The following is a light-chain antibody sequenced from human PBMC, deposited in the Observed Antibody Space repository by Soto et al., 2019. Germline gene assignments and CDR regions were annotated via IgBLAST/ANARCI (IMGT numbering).Light chain of an antibody. CDR1: SSDVGGYNY. CDR3: CSYAGSYTWV. CDR2: DVN. V-gene: IGLV2-11*01. Sequence: QSVLTQPRSVSGSPGQSVTLSCTGTSSDVGGYNYVSWYQQHPGKAPKLMIDDVNKRPSGVPERFSGSRSGNTASLTISGLQAEDEADYYCCSYAGSYTWVFGGGTKLTVL. J-gene: IGLJ3*02.